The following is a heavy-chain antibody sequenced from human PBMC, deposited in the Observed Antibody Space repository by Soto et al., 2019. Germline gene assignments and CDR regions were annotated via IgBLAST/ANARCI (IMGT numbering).Heavy chain of an antibody. V-gene: IGHV3-21*01. CDR1: GFTFSSYS. J-gene: IGHJ6*02. Sequence: PGGSLRLSCVGSGFTFSSYSMNWVRQAPGKGLEWVSSISSSSSYIYYADSVKGRFTISRDNAKNSLYLQMNSLRAEDTAVYYCARDVQAYCSSTSCPSYGMDVWGQGTTVTVSS. D-gene: IGHD2-2*01. CDR3: ARDVQAYCSSTSCPSYGMDV. CDR2: ISSSSSYI.